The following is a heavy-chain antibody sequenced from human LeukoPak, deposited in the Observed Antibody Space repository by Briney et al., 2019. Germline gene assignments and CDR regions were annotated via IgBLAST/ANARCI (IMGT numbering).Heavy chain of an antibody. V-gene: IGHV3-21*04. J-gene: IGHJ4*02. CDR3: VRDRGTYRPIDC. CDR1: AFSLNTYN. CDR2: ISYTGTYI. D-gene: IGHD1-26*01. Sequence: GGSLRLSCAASAFSLNTYNMNWVRRAPGKGLQFVSSISYTGTYIYYADSVKGRFTISRDNAQSSVYLQMNSLRAEDTAVYYCVRDRGTYRPIDCWGQGTLVTVSS.